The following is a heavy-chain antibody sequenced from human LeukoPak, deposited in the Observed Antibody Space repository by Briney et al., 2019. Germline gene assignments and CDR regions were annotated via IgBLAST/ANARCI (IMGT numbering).Heavy chain of an antibody. V-gene: IGHV3-30*18. D-gene: IGHD5-12*01. CDR1: GFSFSTYS. CDR3: AKDLPRGYSGYGQVFDY. Sequence: GGSLRLSCVASGFSFSTYSMHWVRQAPGKGLEWVAVISYDGSNKYYADSVKGRFTISRDNSKNTLYLQMNSLRAEDTAVYYCAKDLPRGYSGYGQVFDYWGQGTLVTVSS. CDR2: ISYDGSNK. J-gene: IGHJ4*02.